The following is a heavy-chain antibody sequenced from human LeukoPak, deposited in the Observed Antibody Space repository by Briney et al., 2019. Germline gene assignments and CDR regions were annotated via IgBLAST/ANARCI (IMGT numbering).Heavy chain of an antibody. V-gene: IGHV3-74*01. D-gene: IGHD2-8*02. J-gene: IGHJ5*02. Sequence: GGSLRLSCAASKFSFSSYWMHWVRQAPGKGLVGVSRINSDGSRTNYADSVKGRFTISRDNAKNTLYLQMSSLRAEDTAVYYCARVLTGSWDWFDPWGQGTLVTVSS. CDR2: INSDGSRT. CDR3: ARVLTGSWDWFDP. CDR1: KFSFSSYW.